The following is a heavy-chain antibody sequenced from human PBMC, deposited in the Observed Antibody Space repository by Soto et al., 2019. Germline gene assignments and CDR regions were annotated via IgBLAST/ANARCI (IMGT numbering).Heavy chain of an antibody. CDR2: IKQDGSEK. D-gene: IGHD3-3*01. CDR1: GFTFSSYW. J-gene: IGHJ6*03. Sequence: GGSLRLSCAASGFTFSSYWMSWVRQAPGKGLEWVANIKQDGSEKYYVDSVKGRFTISRDNAKNSLYLQMNSLRAEDTAVYYCARDRYDFWSGYVPPDYYMDVCGKGTTVPVSS. V-gene: IGHV3-7*01. CDR3: ARDRYDFWSGYVPPDYYMDV.